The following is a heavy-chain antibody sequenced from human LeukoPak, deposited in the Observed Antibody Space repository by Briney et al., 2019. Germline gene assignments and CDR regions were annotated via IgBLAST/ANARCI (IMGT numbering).Heavy chain of an antibody. CDR3: ARAPITSPFYFDY. D-gene: IGHD2-2*01. CDR1: GFAFDEHG. CDR2: INWSGGST. J-gene: IGHJ4*02. V-gene: IGHV3-20*04. Sequence: GGSLRLTCTASGFAFDEHGMSWVRQVPGKGLEWVSGINWSGGSTGYADPLRGRFTISRDNAKNSLYLQMDSLRAEDTALYYCARAPITSPFYFDYWGQGTLVTVSS.